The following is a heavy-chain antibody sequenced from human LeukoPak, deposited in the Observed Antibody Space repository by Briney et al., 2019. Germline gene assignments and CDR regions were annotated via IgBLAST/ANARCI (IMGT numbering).Heavy chain of an antibody. D-gene: IGHD3-10*02. CDR1: GFTFSSYE. CDR2: ISSSGSTI. J-gene: IGHJ6*04. CDR3: AELGITMIGGV. Sequence: GGSLRLSCAASGFTFSSYEMNWVRQAPGKGLEGVSYISSSGSTIYYADSVKGRFTISRDNAKDSLYLQMNSLRAEDTAVYYCAELGITMIGGVWGKGTTVTISS. V-gene: IGHV3-48*03.